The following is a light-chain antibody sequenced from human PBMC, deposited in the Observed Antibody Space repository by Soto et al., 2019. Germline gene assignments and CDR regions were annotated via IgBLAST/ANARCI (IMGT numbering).Light chain of an antibody. J-gene: IGLJ1*01. CDR3: CSFAGTYTYV. CDR1: SSDVGGYTY. V-gene: IGLV2-11*01. CDR2: DVS. Sequence: QSALTQPRSVSGSPGQSVTISCTGTSSDVGGYTYVSWYQQHPGKAPKLLIFDVSKRPSGVPDRFSGSKSVNTASLTISGLQAEDEADYYCCSFAGTYTYVFGTGTKVTVL.